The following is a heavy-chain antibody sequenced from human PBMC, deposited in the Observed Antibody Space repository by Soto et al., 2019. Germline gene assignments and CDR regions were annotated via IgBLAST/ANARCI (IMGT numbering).Heavy chain of an antibody. J-gene: IGHJ4*02. CDR1: GFTFSNYA. CDR2: IRETGNT. CDR3: AKQQMGVIRALDY. V-gene: IGHV3-23*01. D-gene: IGHD1-26*01. Sequence: GGSLRLSCAASGFTFSNYAMSWIRQAPGKGLEWVSTIRETGNTYYADSVRGRFATSRDNSENTLYLQMSSLRAEDTAVYYCAKQQMGVIRALDYWGQGSLVTVSS.